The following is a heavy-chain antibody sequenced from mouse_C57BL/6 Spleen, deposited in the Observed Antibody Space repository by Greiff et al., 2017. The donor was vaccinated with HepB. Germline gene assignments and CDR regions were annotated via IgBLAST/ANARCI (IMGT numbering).Heavy chain of an antibody. CDR1: GYTFTSYW. D-gene: IGHD2-4*01. J-gene: IGHJ1*03. V-gene: IGHV1-7*01. CDR3: ARRDYDGYFDV. Sequence: QVQLKQSGAELAKPGASVKLSCKASGYTFTSYWMHWVKQRPGQGLEWIGYINPSSGYTKYNQKFKDKATLTADKSSSTAYMQLSSLTNEDSAVYYCARRDYDGYFDVWGTGTTVTVSS. CDR2: INPSSGYT.